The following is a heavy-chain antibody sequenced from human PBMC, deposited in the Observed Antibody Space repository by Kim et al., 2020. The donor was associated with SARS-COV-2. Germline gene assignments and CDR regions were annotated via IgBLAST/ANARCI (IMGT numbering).Heavy chain of an antibody. V-gene: IGHV4-34*13. Sequence: SLKSRVIISVDTSKNQFSLKLSSVTAADTAVYYCAGGQDEDSGRYGGMDVWGQGTTVTVSS. D-gene: IGHD3-10*01. J-gene: IGHJ6*02. CDR3: AGGQDEDSGRYGGMDV.